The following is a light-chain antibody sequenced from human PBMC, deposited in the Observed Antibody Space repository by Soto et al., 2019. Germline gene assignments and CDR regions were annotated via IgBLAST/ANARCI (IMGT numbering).Light chain of an antibody. Sequence: DIQMTQSPSTLSASIGDRVTITCRASQSISSWLAWYQQKPGKAPKLLVYKASILESGFPTRFSRSGSGPELSLTLSSLQPEEFATYYCQRYNPYGTFAQGTKVEIK. V-gene: IGKV1-5*03. CDR3: QRYNPYGT. J-gene: IGKJ1*01. CDR1: QSISSW. CDR2: KAS.